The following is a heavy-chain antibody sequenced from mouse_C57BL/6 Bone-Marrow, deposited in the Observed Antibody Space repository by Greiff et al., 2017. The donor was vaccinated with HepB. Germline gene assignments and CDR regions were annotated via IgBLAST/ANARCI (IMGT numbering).Heavy chain of an antibody. CDR2: ISSGSSTI. J-gene: IGHJ2*01. V-gene: IGHV5-17*01. CDR3: ARRRYDYDVEYFDY. D-gene: IGHD2-4*01. CDR1: GFTFSDYG. Sequence: EVQVVESGGGLVKPGGSLKLSCAASGFTFSDYGMHWVRQAPEKGLEWVAYISSGSSTIYYADTVKGRFTISRDNAKNTLFLQMTSLRSEDTAMYYCARRRYDYDVEYFDYWGQGTTLTVSS.